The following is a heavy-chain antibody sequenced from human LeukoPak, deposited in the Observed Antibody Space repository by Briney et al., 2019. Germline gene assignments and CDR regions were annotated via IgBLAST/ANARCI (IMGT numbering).Heavy chain of an antibody. Sequence: SETLSLTCAVYGRSFSGYYWSWIRQPPGKGLEWIGEINHSGSTNYNPSLKSRVTISVDTSKNQFSLKLSSVTAADTAVYYCARGGGYSYGCYFDYWGRGTLVTVSS. J-gene: IGHJ4*02. CDR3: ARGGGYSYGCYFDY. CDR1: GRSFSGYY. CDR2: INHSGST. V-gene: IGHV4-34*01. D-gene: IGHD5-18*01.